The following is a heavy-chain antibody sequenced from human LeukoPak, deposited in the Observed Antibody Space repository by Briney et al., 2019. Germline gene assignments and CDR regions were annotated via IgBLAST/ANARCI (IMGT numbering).Heavy chain of an antibody. Sequence: PGGSLRLSCAASGFTFSDYYMSWIRQAPGKGLEWVSYISSSGSTIYYADSVKGRFTISRDNAKNSLYLQMNSLRAEDTAVYYCARDSGSYLHYYYYMDVWGKGTTVTVSS. CDR1: GFTFSDYY. V-gene: IGHV3-11*01. CDR3: ARDSGSYLHYYYYMDV. D-gene: IGHD1-26*01. J-gene: IGHJ6*03. CDR2: ISSSGSTI.